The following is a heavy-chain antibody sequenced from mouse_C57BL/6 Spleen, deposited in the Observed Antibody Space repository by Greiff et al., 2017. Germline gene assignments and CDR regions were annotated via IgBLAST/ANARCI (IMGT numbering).Heavy chain of an antibody. CDR1: GFNIKNTY. J-gene: IGHJ1*03. CDR3: ALDGVTTDCYFDV. D-gene: IGHD2-1*01. Sequence: VQLQQSVAELVRPGASVKLSCTASGFNIKNTYMHWVKQRPEQGLEWIGRIDPANGDTKYAPKFQGKATITADTSSTTAYLQLSSLTSEDTAIYYCALDGVTTDCYFDVWGKGTTVTVSS. V-gene: IGHV14-3*01. CDR2: IDPANGDT.